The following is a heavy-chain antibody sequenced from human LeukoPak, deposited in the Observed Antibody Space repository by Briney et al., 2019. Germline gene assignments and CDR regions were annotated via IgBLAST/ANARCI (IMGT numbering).Heavy chain of an antibody. CDR3: APRRVAADKGFDY. J-gene: IGHJ4*02. V-gene: IGHV1-2*02. D-gene: IGHD6-19*01. Sequence: ASVKVSCKASGYTFIDYYMHWMRQAPAQGPECMGWMNPNSGGTNYAQKFQSRVTMTSDTSITTAYMELSSLRSDDTAVYYCAPRRVAADKGFDYWGQGTLVTVSS. CDR2: MNPNSGGT. CDR1: GYTFIDYY.